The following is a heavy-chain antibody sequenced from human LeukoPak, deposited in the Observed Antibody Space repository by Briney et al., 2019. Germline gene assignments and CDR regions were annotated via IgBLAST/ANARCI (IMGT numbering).Heavy chain of an antibody. Sequence: PSETLSLTCAVSGGSISSSNWWSWVRQPPGKGLEWIGEIYHSGSTNYNPSLKSRVTISVDKSKNQFSLKLSSVTAADTAVYYCARVPSYSGSQGDYWGQGTLVTVSS. J-gene: IGHJ4*02. D-gene: IGHD1-26*01. CDR1: GGSISSSNW. CDR2: IYHSGST. V-gene: IGHV4-4*02. CDR3: ARVPSYSGSQGDY.